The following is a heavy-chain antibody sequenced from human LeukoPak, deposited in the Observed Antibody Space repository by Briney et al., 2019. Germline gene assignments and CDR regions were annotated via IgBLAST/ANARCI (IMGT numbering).Heavy chain of an antibody. Sequence: GALRLSCAASGFTFDDYAMHWVRQAPGKGLEWVSLISGDGGSTYYADSVKGRFTISRDNSKNSLYLQMNSLRTEDTALYYCAKGQGAVAGHSYYFDYWGQGTLVTVSS. D-gene: IGHD6-19*01. CDR3: AKGQGAVAGHSYYFDY. CDR2: ISGDGGST. CDR1: GFTFDDYA. V-gene: IGHV3-43*02. J-gene: IGHJ4*02.